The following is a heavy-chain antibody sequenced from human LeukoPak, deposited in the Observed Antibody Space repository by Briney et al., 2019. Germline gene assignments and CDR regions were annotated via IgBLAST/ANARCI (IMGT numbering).Heavy chain of an antibody. D-gene: IGHD3-16*01. Sequence: PSETLSLTCTVSGGSISSSSYYWGWIRQPPGRGGEWVGSIYYSGSTYYNPSLKSRVTISVDTSKNQFSLKLSSVTAADTAVYYCAGHSYDYVWGRPGAFDIWGQGTMVTVSS. CDR2: IYYSGST. CDR3: AGHSYDYVWGRPGAFDI. V-gene: IGHV4-39*01. CDR1: GGSISSSSYY. J-gene: IGHJ3*02.